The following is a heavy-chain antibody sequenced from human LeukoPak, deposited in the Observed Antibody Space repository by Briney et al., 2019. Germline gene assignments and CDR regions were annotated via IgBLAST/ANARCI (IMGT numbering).Heavy chain of an antibody. CDR2: IDPNSGGT. Sequence: ASVKVSFKGSGNTFTAYYMHLVRKAPGPGVEGMGRIDPNSGGTIYVHKFQGRVAMTRDTSISTAYMELSRLTSDDTAVYYCARTPDYSVTTWGQGTLVTVSS. D-gene: IGHD4-11*01. J-gene: IGHJ5*02. CDR1: GNTFTAYY. V-gene: IGHV1-2*02. CDR3: ARTPDYSVTT.